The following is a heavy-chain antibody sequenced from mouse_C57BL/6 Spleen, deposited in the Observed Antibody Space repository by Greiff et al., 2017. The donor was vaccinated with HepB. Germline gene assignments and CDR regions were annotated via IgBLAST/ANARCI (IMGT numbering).Heavy chain of an antibody. CDR2: IYPGSGST. D-gene: IGHD1-1*01. CDR3: ARSDYGSSYSYFDY. V-gene: IGHV1-55*01. CDR1: GYTFTSYW. J-gene: IGHJ2*01. Sequence: VQLQQSGAELVKPGASVKMSCKASGYTFTSYWITWVKQRPGQGLEWIGDIYPGSGSTNYNEKFKSKATLTVDTSSSTAYMQLSSLTSEDSAVYYCARSDYGSSYSYFDYWGQGTTLTVSS.